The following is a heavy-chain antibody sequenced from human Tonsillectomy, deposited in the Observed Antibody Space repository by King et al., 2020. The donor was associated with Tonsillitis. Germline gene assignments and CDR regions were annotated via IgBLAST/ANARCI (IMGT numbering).Heavy chain of an antibody. J-gene: IGHJ3*02. CDR1: DGSISSDDDY. CDR2: IHYSGST. Sequence: QLQESGPGLVKPSQTLSLTCTVSDGSISSDDDYWSWFRQPPGKGLEGIGYIHYSGSTYFNPSLKSRVAMSVETSKNQLSLKVTSVTAADTAVYYCARINLLMWVAFDIWGQGTMVTVSS. CDR3: ARINLLMWVAFDI. V-gene: IGHV4-30-4*01. D-gene: IGHD2-15*01.